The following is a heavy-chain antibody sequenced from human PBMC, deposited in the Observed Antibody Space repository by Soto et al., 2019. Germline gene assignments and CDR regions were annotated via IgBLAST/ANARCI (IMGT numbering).Heavy chain of an antibody. CDR3: ARDSGSGGGCYV. D-gene: IGHD2-15*01. V-gene: IGHV1-46*01. CDR2: INPSGGST. J-gene: IGHJ4*02. Sequence: ASVKVSCKASGYTFTGYYMHWVRQAPGQGLEWMGIINPSGGSTSYAQKFQGRVTMTRDTSTSTVYMELSSLISEDTAVYYCARDSGSGGGCYVWGQGTLVTVSS. CDR1: GYTFTGYY.